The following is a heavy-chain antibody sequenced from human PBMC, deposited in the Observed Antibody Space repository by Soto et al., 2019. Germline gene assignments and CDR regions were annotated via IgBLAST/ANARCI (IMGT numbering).Heavy chain of an antibody. CDR1: GLTFSSYD. CDR3: AKPAAASALLGTKTYYYYGGLGV. V-gene: IGHV3-23*01. Sequence: EVQLLESGGGLVQPGGSLRLSCAASGLTFSSYDMSWVRQAPGKGLEWGSAISGRGGRSYYADSVKGGFTISRDNSKNTLYLQMSGMSAEDTAVYYCAKPAAASALLGTKTYYYYGGLGVWGQGTTVTVSS. CDR2: ISGRGGRS. J-gene: IGHJ6*02. D-gene: IGHD6-25*01.